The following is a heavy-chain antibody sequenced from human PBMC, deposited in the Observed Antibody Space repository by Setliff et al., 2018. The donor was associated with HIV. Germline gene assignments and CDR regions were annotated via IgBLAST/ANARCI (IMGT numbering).Heavy chain of an antibody. Sequence: SETLSLTCAVSGGSISSDNWWTWLRQPPGKGLEWLGEIYHSGSTNYNPSLKSRVTISIDKSKGQFSLKLSSVTVADTAVYYCAGGQYGSPWGAPFDYWGQGTLVTVSS. D-gene: IGHD6-6*01. J-gene: IGHJ4*02. V-gene: IGHV4-4*02. CDR1: GGSISSDNW. CDR3: AGGQYGSPWGAPFDY. CDR2: IYHSGST.